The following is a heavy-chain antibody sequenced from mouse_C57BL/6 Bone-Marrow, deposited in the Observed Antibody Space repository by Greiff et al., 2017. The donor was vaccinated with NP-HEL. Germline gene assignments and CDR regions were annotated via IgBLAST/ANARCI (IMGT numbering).Heavy chain of an antibody. V-gene: IGHV10-3*01. CDR2: IRSKSSNYAT. J-gene: IGHJ1*03. Sequence: DVMLVESGGGLVQPKGSLKLSCAASGFTFNTYAMHWVRQAPGKGLEWVARIRSKSSNYATYYADSVKDRFTISRDDSQSMLYLQMNNLKTEDTAMYYCVRGGEDSNYPYWYFDVWGTGTTVTVSS. D-gene: IGHD2-5*01. CDR3: VRGGEDSNYPYWYFDV. CDR1: GFTFNTYA.